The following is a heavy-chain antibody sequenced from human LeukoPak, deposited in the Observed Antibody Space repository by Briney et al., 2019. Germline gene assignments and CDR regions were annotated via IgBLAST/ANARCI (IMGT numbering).Heavy chain of an antibody. V-gene: IGHV3-21*01. CDR2: ISSSSSYI. D-gene: IGHD3-22*01. CDR1: GFTFSSYS. Sequence: GGSLRLSCAASGFTFSSYSMNWVRQAPGKGLEWVSSISSSSSYIYYADSVKGRFTISRDNAKNSLYLQMNSLRAEDTAVYYCARDYYDSSGTPYFQHWGQGTLVSVSS. J-gene: IGHJ1*01. CDR3: ARDYYDSSGTPYFQH.